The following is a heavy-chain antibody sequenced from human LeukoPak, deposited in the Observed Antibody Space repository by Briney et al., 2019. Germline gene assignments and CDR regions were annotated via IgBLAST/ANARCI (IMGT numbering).Heavy chain of an antibody. D-gene: IGHD3-22*01. CDR1: GGSISSYY. Sequence: PSETLSLTCTVSGGSISSYYWSWIRQPPGKGLEWIGYIYYSGSTNYNPSLKSRVTISVDTSKNQFSLKLSSVTAADTAVYYCARDRSPLHYDSSGYAFDIWGQGTMVTVSS. CDR2: IYYSGST. V-gene: IGHV4-59*01. J-gene: IGHJ3*02. CDR3: ARDRSPLHYDSSGYAFDI.